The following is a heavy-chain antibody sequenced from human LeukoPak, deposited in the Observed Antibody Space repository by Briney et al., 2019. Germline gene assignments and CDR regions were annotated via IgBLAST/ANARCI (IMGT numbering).Heavy chain of an antibody. J-gene: IGHJ5*02. V-gene: IGHV4-39*01. CDR2: IYYSGST. CDR1: GGSISSSSYS. CDR3: ARHVRKRGIAAAGSPGWFDP. Sequence: SETLSLTCTVPGGSISSSSYSWGWIRQPPGKGLEWIGRIYYSGSTYFNPSLKSRVTISVDTSKNQFSLKLNSVTAADTAVYYCARHVRKRGIAAAGSPGWFDPWGQGTLVTVSS. D-gene: IGHD6-13*01.